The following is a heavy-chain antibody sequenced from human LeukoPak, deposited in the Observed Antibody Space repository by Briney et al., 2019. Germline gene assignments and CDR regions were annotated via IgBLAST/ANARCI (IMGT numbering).Heavy chain of an antibody. V-gene: IGHV1-69*05. CDR2: IIPIFGTA. CDR1: GGTFGSYA. Sequence: SVKVSCKASGGTFGSYAISWVRQAPGQGLEWMGGIIPIFGTANYAQKFQGRVTITTDESTSTAYMELSSLRSEDTAVYYCARSGPGVSIEFDYWGQGTLVTVSS. CDR3: ARSGPGVSIEFDY. J-gene: IGHJ4*02. D-gene: IGHD1-14*01.